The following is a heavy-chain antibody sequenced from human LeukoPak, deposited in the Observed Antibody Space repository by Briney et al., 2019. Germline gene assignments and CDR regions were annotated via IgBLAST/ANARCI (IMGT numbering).Heavy chain of an antibody. CDR2: IYYSGST. Sequence: SETLSLTCTVSGGSISSSSYYWGWIRQPPGKGLEWIGSIYYSGSTYYNPSLKSRVTISVDTSKNQFSLKLSSVTAADTAVYCCARHKSSSWYEKYYYYYYMDVWGKGTTVTVSS. CDR1: GGSISSSSYY. J-gene: IGHJ6*03. D-gene: IGHD6-13*01. CDR3: ARHKSSSWYEKYYYYYYMDV. V-gene: IGHV4-39*01.